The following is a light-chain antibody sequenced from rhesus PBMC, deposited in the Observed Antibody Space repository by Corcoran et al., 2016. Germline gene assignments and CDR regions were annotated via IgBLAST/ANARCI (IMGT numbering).Light chain of an antibody. J-gene: IGKJ3*01. V-gene: IGKV1-33*02. CDR3: QQHNSYPLT. CDR2: AAS. Sequence: DIQMTQSPSSLSASVGDTVTITCQASQGISKYLAWYQQKPGKAPKLLISAASTLQSGVTSRVSGRGSGTKFTLTLSSRQPDEFATYYCQQHNSYPLTFGPGTKLDI. CDR1: QGISKY.